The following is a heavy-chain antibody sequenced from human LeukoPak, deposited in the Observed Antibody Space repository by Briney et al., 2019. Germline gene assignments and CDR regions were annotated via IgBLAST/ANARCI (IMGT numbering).Heavy chain of an antibody. J-gene: IGHJ5*02. CDR2: IYSGGST. CDR1: GFTFSSYS. V-gene: IGHV3-53*01. Sequence: GGSLRLSCAASGFTFSSYSVSWVRQAPGKGLEWVSVIYSGGSTYYADSVKGRFTISRDNSKNTLYLQMNSLRAEDTAVYYCARVGYYDFWSGYYTGGWFDPWGQGTLVTVS. CDR3: ARVGYYDFWSGYYTGGWFDP. D-gene: IGHD3-3*01.